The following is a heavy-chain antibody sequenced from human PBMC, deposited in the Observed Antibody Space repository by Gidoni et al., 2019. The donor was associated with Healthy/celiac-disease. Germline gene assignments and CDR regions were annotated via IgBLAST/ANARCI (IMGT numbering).Heavy chain of an antibody. Sequence: EVQLVASGGGLVPPGRSRRLSCAASGFAFDDYAMHWVRQAPGKGLEWVSGISWNSGSIGYADSVKGRFTISRDNAKNSLYLQMNSLRAEDTALYYCAKGAYSSGWYVDYWGQGTLVTVSS. CDR1: GFAFDDYA. CDR2: ISWNSGSI. CDR3: AKGAYSSGWYVDY. J-gene: IGHJ4*02. V-gene: IGHV3-9*01. D-gene: IGHD6-19*01.